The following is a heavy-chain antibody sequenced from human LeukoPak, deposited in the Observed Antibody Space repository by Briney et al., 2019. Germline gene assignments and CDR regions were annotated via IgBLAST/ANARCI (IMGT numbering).Heavy chain of an antibody. Sequence: GGSLRLSCAASGFTFGSYAMSWVRQAPGKGLEWVSAISGSGGSTYYADSVKGRFTISRDNSKNTLYLQMNSLRAEDTAVYYCAKDPVLRYFDWLFPDGTYFDYWGQGTLVTVSS. CDR1: GFTFGSYA. D-gene: IGHD3-9*01. V-gene: IGHV3-23*01. J-gene: IGHJ4*02. CDR3: AKDPVLRYFDWLFPDGTYFDY. CDR2: ISGSGGST.